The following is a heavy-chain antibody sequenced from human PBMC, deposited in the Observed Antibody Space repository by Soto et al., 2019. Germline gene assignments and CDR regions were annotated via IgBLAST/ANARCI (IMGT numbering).Heavy chain of an antibody. CDR2: INNGGDNI. J-gene: IGHJ4*02. V-gene: IGHV3-23*01. Sequence: EVQLLESGGGLLQPGGSLRLSCAASGFTFNNYAMSWVRQAPGKGLEWVSSINNGGDNIYYADSVKGRFTISRDNSKSTLYLLMNSLRAEDTAVYYCAKTFLARYCSSSICYDPADYFDYWGQGTLVTVSS. D-gene: IGHD2-2*01. CDR3: AKTFLARYCSSSICYDPADYFDY. CDR1: GFTFNNYA.